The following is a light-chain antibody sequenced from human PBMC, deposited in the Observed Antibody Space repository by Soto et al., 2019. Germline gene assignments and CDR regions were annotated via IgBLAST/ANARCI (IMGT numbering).Light chain of an antibody. V-gene: IGLV2-8*01. J-gene: IGLJ2*01. CDR2: EVS. CDR3: SSYAGSNKFVV. CDR1: SSDVGGYNY. Sequence: QSVLTQPPSASGSPGQSVTISCTGTSSDVGGYNYVSWYQQHPGKAPKLMFYEVSKRPSGVPDRFSGSKSGNTASLTVSGLQAEDEADYYCSSYAGSNKFVVFGGGTQLTVL.